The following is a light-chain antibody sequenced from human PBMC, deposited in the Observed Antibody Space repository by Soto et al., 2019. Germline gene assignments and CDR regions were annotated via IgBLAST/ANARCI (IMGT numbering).Light chain of an antibody. CDR3: QQYNTWLWT. CDR2: GAS. CDR1: QSVNAN. Sequence: EVVMTQSPATLSVSPGERATLSCRASQSVNANLAWYQQKPGQAPRLLIHGASNRATGIPARFSGSGFGTVFIHTISSMQYEDFAVYYCQQYNTWLWTFGQGTKVEI. V-gene: IGKV3-15*01. J-gene: IGKJ1*01.